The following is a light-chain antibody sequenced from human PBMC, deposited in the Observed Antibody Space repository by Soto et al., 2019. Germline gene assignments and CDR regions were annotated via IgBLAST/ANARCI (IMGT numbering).Light chain of an antibody. CDR3: QQYNSWLWT. J-gene: IGKJ1*01. V-gene: IGKV3-11*01. CDR2: DAS. Sequence: EIVLTQSPDTLSLSPGERATLSCRASQTVSTFLAWYQQKPGQAPRLIVYDASKRAPGIPARFIGSGSGTDFTLTVSSLEPEDSAVYYCQQYNSWLWTFGQGTKVDIK. CDR1: QTVSTF.